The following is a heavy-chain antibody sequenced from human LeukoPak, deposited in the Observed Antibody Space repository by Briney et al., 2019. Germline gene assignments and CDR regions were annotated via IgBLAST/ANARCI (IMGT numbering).Heavy chain of an antibody. V-gene: IGHV1-46*01. CDR2: INPSGGST. Sequence: ASVKVSCKATGYTFTSYYMHWVRQAPGQGLEWMGIINPSGGSTSYAQKFQGRVTMTRDTSTSTVYMELSSLRSEDTAVYYCARGPYDSSGYYLYYFDYWGQGTLVTVSS. D-gene: IGHD3-22*01. CDR3: ARGPYDSSGYYLYYFDY. J-gene: IGHJ4*02. CDR1: GYTFTSYY.